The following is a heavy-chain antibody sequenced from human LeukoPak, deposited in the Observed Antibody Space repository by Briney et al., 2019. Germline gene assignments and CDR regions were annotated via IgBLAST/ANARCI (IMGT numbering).Heavy chain of an antibody. J-gene: IGHJ5*02. CDR3: ARETYSSGWYGWFDP. Sequence: SVKVSCKASGGTFSSYAISWVRQAPGQGLEWMGGIIPIFGTANYAQKFQGRVTITADESTSTAYMELSGLRSEDTAVYYCARETYSSGWYGWFDPWGQGTLVTVSS. V-gene: IGHV1-69*13. D-gene: IGHD6-19*01. CDR2: IIPIFGTA. CDR1: GGTFSSYA.